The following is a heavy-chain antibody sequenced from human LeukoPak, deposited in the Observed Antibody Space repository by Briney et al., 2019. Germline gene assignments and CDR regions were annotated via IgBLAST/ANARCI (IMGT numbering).Heavy chain of an antibody. CDR1: GGSISSYY. V-gene: IGHV4-59*01. CDR3: ARDYDFWSGGGFDY. Sequence: RASETLSLTCTVSGGSISSYYLSWIRQPPGKGLEWIGYIYYSGSTNYNPSLKSRVTISVDTSKNQFSLKLSSVTAADTAVYYCARDYDFWSGGGFDYWGQGTLVTVSS. D-gene: IGHD3-3*01. J-gene: IGHJ4*02. CDR2: IYYSGST.